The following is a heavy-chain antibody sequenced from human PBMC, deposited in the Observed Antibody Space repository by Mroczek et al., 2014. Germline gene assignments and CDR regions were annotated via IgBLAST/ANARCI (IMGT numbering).Heavy chain of an antibody. Sequence: VQLVQSGGGLVKPGGSLRLSCAASGFTFSSYSMNWVRQAPGKGLEWVSSISSSSSYIYYADSVKGRFTISRDNAKNSLYLQMNSLRAEDTAVYYCARGGRWLGGGTTWGQGTLVTVSS. J-gene: IGHJ4*02. CDR2: ISSSSSYI. V-gene: IGHV3-21*01. CDR3: ARGGRWLGGGTT. CDR1: GFTFSSYS. D-gene: IGHD4-17*01.